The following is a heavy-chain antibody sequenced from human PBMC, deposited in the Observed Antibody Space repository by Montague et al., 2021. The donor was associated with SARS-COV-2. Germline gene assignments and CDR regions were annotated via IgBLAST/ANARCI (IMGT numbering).Heavy chain of an antibody. CDR3: VREKAGGLRNVFDI. CDR2: IYHSGTT. CDR1: GFSVGSGDY. J-gene: IGHJ3*02. Sequence: SETLSLTCTVSGFSVGSGDYWGWTRQPPGKGLEWIGSIYHSGTTXYNPSLQSRLTMSIDTSTNQFSLRLTSVTAADTAAFFCVREKAGGLRNVFDIWGQGTTVTVSS. V-gene: IGHV4-38-2*02.